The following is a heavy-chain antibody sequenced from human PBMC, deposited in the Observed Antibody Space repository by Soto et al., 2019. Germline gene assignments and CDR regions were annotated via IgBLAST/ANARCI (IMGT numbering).Heavy chain of an antibody. CDR3: ARHGGLNPYNYGSGSYYRSGTHYYYGMDV. CDR2: IYYSGST. J-gene: IGHJ6*02. V-gene: IGHV4-59*08. D-gene: IGHD3-10*01. CDR1: GGSISSYY. Sequence: ASETLSLTCTVSGGSISSYYWSWIRQPPGKGLEWIGYIYYSGSTNYNPSLKSRVTISVDTSGKQFSLRLSSVTAADTAVYYCARHGGLNPYNYGSGSYYRSGTHYYYGMDVWGQGTTVTVSS.